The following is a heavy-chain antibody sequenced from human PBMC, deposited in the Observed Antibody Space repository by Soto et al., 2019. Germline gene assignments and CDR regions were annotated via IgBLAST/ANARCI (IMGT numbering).Heavy chain of an antibody. J-gene: IGHJ5*02. CDR1: GFTVSSNY. CDR2: IYSGGST. Sequence: GGSLRLSCAASGFTVSSNYMSWVRQAPGKGLEWVSVIYSGGSTYYADSVKGRFTISRDNSKNTLYLQMNSLRAEDTAVYYCARDPLGYCSSTSCYVGGWFDPWGQGTLVTVS. D-gene: IGHD2-2*01. V-gene: IGHV3-66*01. CDR3: ARDPLGYCSSTSCYVGGWFDP.